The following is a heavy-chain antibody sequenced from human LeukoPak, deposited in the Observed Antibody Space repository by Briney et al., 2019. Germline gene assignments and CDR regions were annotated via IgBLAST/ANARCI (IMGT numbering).Heavy chain of an antibody. CDR2: IYFRGST. CDR3: ARHRRSVAGTGVIDY. CDR1: AGSISSSSYY. Sequence: SESLSLTWPVDAGSISSSSYYWGWIRHPPGNGWEWIGSIYFRGSTYNNSSLESRFTVSVATSKNKFCLKLSSVTAADTAVYYCARHRRSVAGTGVIDYWGQGTLVTVSS. D-gene: IGHD6-19*01. J-gene: IGHJ4*02. V-gene: IGHV4-39*01.